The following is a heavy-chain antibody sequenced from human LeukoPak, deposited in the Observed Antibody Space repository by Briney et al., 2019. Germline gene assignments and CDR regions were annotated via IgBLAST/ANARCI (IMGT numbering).Heavy chain of an antibody. Sequence: SVKISCKASGGTFSSYAISWVRQAPGQGLEWMGRIIPILGIANCAQKFQGRVTITADKSTSTAYMELSSLRSEDTAVYYCARLDYYDSSGYAFDYWGQGTLVTVSS. V-gene: IGHV1-69*04. D-gene: IGHD3-22*01. CDR3: ARLDYYDSSGYAFDY. CDR1: GGTFSSYA. J-gene: IGHJ4*02. CDR2: IIPILGIA.